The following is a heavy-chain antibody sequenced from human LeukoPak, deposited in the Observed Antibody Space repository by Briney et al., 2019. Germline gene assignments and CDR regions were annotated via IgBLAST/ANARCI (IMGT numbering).Heavy chain of an antibody. CDR1: GFTFSSYA. Sequence: GGSLRLSCAASGFTFSSYAMSWVRQAPGKGLEWVSAISGSGGSTYYADSVKGRFTISRDNSKNTLYLQMNSLRAEDTAVYYCAKVILWFGELPPSPENGMDVWGQGTTVTVSS. CDR2: ISGSGGST. CDR3: AKVILWFGELPPSPENGMDV. J-gene: IGHJ6*02. D-gene: IGHD3-10*01. V-gene: IGHV3-23*01.